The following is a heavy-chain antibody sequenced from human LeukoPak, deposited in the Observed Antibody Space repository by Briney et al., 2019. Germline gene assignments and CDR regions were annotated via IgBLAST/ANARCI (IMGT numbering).Heavy chain of an antibody. D-gene: IGHD3-22*01. CDR3: ARDHYDSSAYYYVGYY. CDR1: GFTFSSYA. V-gene: IGHV3-30*04. CDR2: ISYDGSNK. Sequence: PGGSLRLSCAASGFTFSSYAMHWARQAPGKGLEWVAVISYDGSNKYYADSVKGRFTISRDNSKNTLFLQMNSLRAEDTAVFYCARDHYDSSAYYYVGYYWGQGTLVTVSS. J-gene: IGHJ4*02.